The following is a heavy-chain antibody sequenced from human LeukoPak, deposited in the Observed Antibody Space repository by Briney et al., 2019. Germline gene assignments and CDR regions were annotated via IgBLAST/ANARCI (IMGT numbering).Heavy chain of an antibody. Sequence: GGSLRLSGAASGFSFSSYAMSWVRQAPGKGLEWVSTFTAGGATTYNPDAVKGRFTISRDNSKNALYLQMNTLRAEDTAVYYCAKRPYSNSGPFDYWGQGTLVTVSS. CDR2: FTAGGATT. CDR1: GFSFSSYA. D-gene: IGHD3-10*01. CDR3: AKRPYSNSGPFDY. J-gene: IGHJ4*02. V-gene: IGHV3-23*01.